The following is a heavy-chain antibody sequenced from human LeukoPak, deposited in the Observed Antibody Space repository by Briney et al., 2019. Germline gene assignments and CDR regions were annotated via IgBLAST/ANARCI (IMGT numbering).Heavy chain of an antibody. CDR2: IYHSGST. J-gene: IGHJ4*02. Sequence: SETLSLTCTVSGYSISSGYYWGWIRQPPGKGLEWIGSIYHSGSTYYNPSLKSRVTISVDTSKNQFSLKLSSVTAADTAVYYCARVEMATSGALGFDYWGQGTLVTVSS. V-gene: IGHV4-38-2*02. CDR3: ARVEMATSGALGFDY. CDR1: GYSISSGYY. D-gene: IGHD5-24*01.